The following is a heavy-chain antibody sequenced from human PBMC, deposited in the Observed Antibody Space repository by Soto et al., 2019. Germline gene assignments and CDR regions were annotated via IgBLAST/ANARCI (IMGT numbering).Heavy chain of an antibody. Sequence: PGGSLRLSCAASGFTFSSYWMSWVRQAPGKGLEWVANIKQDGSEKYYVDSVKGRFTISRDNAKNSLYLQMNSLRAEDTAVYYCASLCGGDCFFAFDIWGQGTMVTVSS. CDR3: ASLCGGDCFFAFDI. CDR1: GFTFSSYW. CDR2: IKQDGSEK. J-gene: IGHJ3*02. V-gene: IGHV3-7*03. D-gene: IGHD2-21*02.